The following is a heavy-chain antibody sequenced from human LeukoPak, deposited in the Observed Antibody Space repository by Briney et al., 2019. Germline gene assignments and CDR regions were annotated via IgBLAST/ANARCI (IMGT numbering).Heavy chain of an antibody. J-gene: IGHJ5*02. D-gene: IGHD3-16*02. V-gene: IGHV1-18*01. Sequence: GASVKVSCKASGYTFTSYGISWVRQAPGQGLEWMGWISAYNGNTNYAQKLQGRVTMTTDTSTSTAYMELRSLRSDDTAVYYCARDLVTFGGVIVSDPWGQGTLVTVSS. CDR2: ISAYNGNT. CDR1: GYTFTSYG. CDR3: ARDLVTFGGVIVSDP.